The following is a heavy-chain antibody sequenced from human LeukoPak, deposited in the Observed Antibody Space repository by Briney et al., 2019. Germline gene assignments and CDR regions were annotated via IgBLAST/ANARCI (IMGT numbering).Heavy chain of an antibody. Sequence: GGSLRLSCAASGFTFSSYGMHWVRQAPGKGLEWVAVISYDGSNKYYADSVKGRFTISRDNSKNTLYLQMNSLRAEDTAVYYCAKAPGPVYGDYAPDAFDIWGQGTMVTVSS. J-gene: IGHJ3*02. CDR1: GFTFSSYG. V-gene: IGHV3-30*18. CDR3: AKAPGPVYGDYAPDAFDI. CDR2: ISYDGSNK. D-gene: IGHD4-17*01.